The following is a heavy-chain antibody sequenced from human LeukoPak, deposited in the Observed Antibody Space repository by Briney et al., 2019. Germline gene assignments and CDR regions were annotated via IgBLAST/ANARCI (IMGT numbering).Heavy chain of an antibody. Sequence: SVKVSCKASGGTFSSYAISWVRQAPGQGPEWMGRIIPIFGTANYAQKFQGRVTITTDESTSTAYMELSSLRSEDTAVYYCAKDGQSRGGFDPWGQGTLVTVSS. CDR3: AKDGQSRGGFDP. CDR2: IIPIFGTA. CDR1: GGTFSSYA. D-gene: IGHD3-10*01. J-gene: IGHJ5*02. V-gene: IGHV1-69*05.